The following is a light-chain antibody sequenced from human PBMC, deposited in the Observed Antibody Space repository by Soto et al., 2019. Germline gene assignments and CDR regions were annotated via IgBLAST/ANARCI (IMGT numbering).Light chain of an antibody. CDR2: CNT. CDR3: LSFDSSLSVV. CDR1: SSNIGAGYD. Sequence: QSVLTQPPSVSGAPGQRVTISCTGSSSNIGAGYDVHWYQQLPGRAPKLLIYCNTNRPSGVPDRFSGSKSGTSASLAITGLQAEAEADYYCLSFDSSLSVVFGGGPKITVL. V-gene: IGLV1-40*01. J-gene: IGLJ2*01.